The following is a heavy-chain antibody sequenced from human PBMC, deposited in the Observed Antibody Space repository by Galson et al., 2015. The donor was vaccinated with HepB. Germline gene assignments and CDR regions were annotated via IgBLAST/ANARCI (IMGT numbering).Heavy chain of an antibody. CDR3: TRGYYYDSSGYYYVGYFQH. V-gene: IGHV3-49*03. D-gene: IGHD3-22*01. Sequence: SLRLSCAASGFTFGDYAMSWFRQAPGKGLEWVGFIRSKAYGGTTEYAASVKGRFTISRDDSKSIAYLQMNSLKTGDTAVYYCTRGYYYDSSGYYYVGYFQHWGQGTPVTVSS. CDR1: GFTFGDYA. J-gene: IGHJ1*01. CDR2: IRSKAYGGTT.